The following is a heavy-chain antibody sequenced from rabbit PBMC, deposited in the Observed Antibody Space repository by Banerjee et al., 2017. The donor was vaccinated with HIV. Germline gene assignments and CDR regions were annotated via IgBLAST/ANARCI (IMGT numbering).Heavy chain of an antibody. J-gene: IGHJ4*01. D-gene: IGHD1-1*01. V-gene: IGHV1S45*01. Sequence: QEQLEESGGGLVKPEGSLTLTCTASGFSFSSTYYMCWVRQAPGKGLELIACIYTDSDGNTVYASWAKGRFTISKTSSTTVTLQMTSLTAADTATYFCARDLTGVIGWNFNLWGPGTLVTVS. CDR3: ARDLTGVIGWNFNL. CDR2: IYTDSDGNT. CDR1: GFSFSSTYY.